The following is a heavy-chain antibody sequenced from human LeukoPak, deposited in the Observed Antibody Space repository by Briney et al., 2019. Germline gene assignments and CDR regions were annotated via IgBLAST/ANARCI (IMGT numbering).Heavy chain of an antibody. CDR2: INPNSGGT. V-gene: IGHV1-2*02. Sequence: ASVKVSCKASGYTFTAYYIHWVRQAPGQGLEWMGWINPNSGGTNYVQKFQGRVTMTRDTTISTAYMELNRLRSDDTAVYYCPRMMATIHSHVDYWGQGTLVTV. J-gene: IGHJ4*02. CDR1: GYTFTAYY. CDR3: PRMMATIHSHVDY. D-gene: IGHD5-24*01.